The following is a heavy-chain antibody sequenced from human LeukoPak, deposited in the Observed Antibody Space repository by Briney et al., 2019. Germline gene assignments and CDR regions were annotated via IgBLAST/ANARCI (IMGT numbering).Heavy chain of an antibody. D-gene: IGHD1-26*01. Sequence: PSETLSLTCTVSGGSISSGDYYWSWIRQPPGKGLEWIGYIYYSGSTYYNPSLKSRATMSVDTSKNQFSLKLSSVTAADTAVYYCARAWESIAGYYFDYWGQGTLVTVSS. CDR1: GGSISSGDYY. CDR3: ARAWESIAGYYFDY. V-gene: IGHV4-30-4*01. J-gene: IGHJ4*02. CDR2: IYYSGST.